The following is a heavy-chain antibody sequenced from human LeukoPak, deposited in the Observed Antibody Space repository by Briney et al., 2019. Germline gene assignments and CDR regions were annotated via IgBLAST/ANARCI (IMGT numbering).Heavy chain of an antibody. Sequence: SETLSLTCTVSGGPIRTYLWSWLRQPPGKGQERIGNIHYSGSANYNPSLKSRVIISVDTSKNQFSLKLSSVTAADTAVYYCARGISGWRWGEFNYWGEGTLVTVSS. CDR1: GGPIRTYL. CDR3: ARGISGWRWGEFNY. D-gene: IGHD6-19*01. J-gene: IGHJ4*02. CDR2: IHYSGSA. V-gene: IGHV4-59*01.